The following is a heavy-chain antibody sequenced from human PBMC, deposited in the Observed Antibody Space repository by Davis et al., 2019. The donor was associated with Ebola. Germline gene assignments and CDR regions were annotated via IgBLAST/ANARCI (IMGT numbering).Heavy chain of an antibody. CDR3: ARGNHDFWSGFPTTRLEY. J-gene: IGHJ4*02. CDR1: GGSISSGAYS. Sequence: MPSETLSLTCSVPGGSISSGAYSWTWIRQPPGKGLEWIGYILHIGNTYYNPSLNNRVTISVDRSQNQFSLKLSSVTAADTAVYYCARGNHDFWSGFPTTRLEYWGQGTLVTVSS. V-gene: IGHV4-30-2*01. D-gene: IGHD3-3*01. CDR2: ILHIGNT.